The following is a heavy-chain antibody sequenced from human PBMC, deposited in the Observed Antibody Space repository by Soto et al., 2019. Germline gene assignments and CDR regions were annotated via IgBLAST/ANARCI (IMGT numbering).Heavy chain of an antibody. CDR1: GFTFSSYG. Sequence: GGSLRLSCAASGFTFSSYGMHWVRQAPGKGLEWVAVISYDGSNKYYADSVKGRFTISRDNSKNTLYLQMNSLRAEDTAVYYFAKSYGDYEYYYYYYMDVWGKGTTVTVSS. CDR2: ISYDGSNK. V-gene: IGHV3-30*18. J-gene: IGHJ6*03. CDR3: AKSYGDYEYYYYYYMDV. D-gene: IGHD4-17*01.